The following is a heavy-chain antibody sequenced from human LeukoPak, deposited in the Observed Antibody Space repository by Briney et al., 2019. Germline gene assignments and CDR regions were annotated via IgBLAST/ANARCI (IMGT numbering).Heavy chain of an antibody. Sequence: SETLSLTCTVSGGSVSGGSHYWSWIRQPPGQGLEWIAYIYFDGSSNYNPSLRSRVTISVDTSKNQFSLKLSSVTAADTAVYYCARGSRGVYGGNSVLHFDYWGRGILVTVSS. CDR1: GGSVSGGSHY. J-gene: IGHJ4*02. D-gene: IGHD4-23*01. CDR2: IYFDGSS. CDR3: ARGSRGVYGGNSVLHFDY. V-gene: IGHV4-61*01.